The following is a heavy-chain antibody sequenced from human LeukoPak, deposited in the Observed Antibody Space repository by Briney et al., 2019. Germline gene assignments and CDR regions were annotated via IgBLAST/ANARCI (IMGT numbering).Heavy chain of an antibody. CDR1: GYTFTSYG. J-gene: IGHJ6*03. D-gene: IGHD2-21*02. CDR3: ARGSDIARDYYYYYMDV. Sequence: ASVKVSCKASGYTFTSYGISWVRQAPGQGLEWMGWFSAYNGNTNYAQKLQGRVTMTTDTSTSTAYMELRSLRSDDTAVYYCARGSDIARDYYYYYMDVWGKGTTVTVSS. V-gene: IGHV1-18*01. CDR2: FSAYNGNT.